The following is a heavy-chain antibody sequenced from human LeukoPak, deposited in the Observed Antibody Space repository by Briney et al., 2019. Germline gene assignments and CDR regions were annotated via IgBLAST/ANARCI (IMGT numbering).Heavy chain of an antibody. V-gene: IGHV4-38-2*01. CDR3: ARVVGSSSSKNWFDP. Sequence: SETLSLTCAVSGYSITDGYYWGCIRQPPGKGPEYIGFVYHSGSTYYNPSLRRRVTMSVDTSKNQFSLNLTSVTAADTAVYFCARVVGSSSSKNWFDPWGQGTLVTVSS. J-gene: IGHJ5*02. CDR1: GYSITDGYY. D-gene: IGHD2-2*01. CDR2: VYHSGST.